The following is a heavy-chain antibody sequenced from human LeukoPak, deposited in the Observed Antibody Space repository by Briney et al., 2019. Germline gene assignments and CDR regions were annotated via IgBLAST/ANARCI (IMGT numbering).Heavy chain of an antibody. J-gene: IGHJ4*02. CDR3: AKTMSRGLGLGELSFDY. D-gene: IGHD3-16*02. Sequence: PGASLRLSCAASGFTFSSYAMSWVRQAPGKGLEWVSAISGSGGSTYYADSEKGRFTISRDNSKNTLYLQMNSLRAEDTAVYYCAKTMSRGLGLGELSFDYWGQGTLVTVSS. CDR2: ISGSGGST. CDR1: GFTFSSYA. V-gene: IGHV3-23*01.